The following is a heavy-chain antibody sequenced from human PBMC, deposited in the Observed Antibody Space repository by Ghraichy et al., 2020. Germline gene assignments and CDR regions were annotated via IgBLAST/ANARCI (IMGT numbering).Heavy chain of an antibody. D-gene: IGHD4-17*01. Sequence: SQTLSLTCTVSGGSISSYYWSWIRQPPGKGLEWIGYIYYSGSTNYNPSLKSRVTISVETSKNQFSLKLSSVTAADTAVYYCARAQVDDYGDPSWFDPWGQGTLVTVSS. CDR2: IYYSGST. J-gene: IGHJ5*02. V-gene: IGHV4-59*01. CDR3: ARAQVDDYGDPSWFDP. CDR1: GGSISSYY.